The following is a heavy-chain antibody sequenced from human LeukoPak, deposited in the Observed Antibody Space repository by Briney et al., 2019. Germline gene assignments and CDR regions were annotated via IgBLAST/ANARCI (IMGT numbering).Heavy chain of an antibody. CDR2: IDDSRST. J-gene: IGHJ4*02. Sequence: SESLSLTCTVSGGSISSSCYYWGWLRPPPGQGREWVGCIDDSRSTYYNPSVKCRITRAIDTTKNQFSLNISSVTAADTAVYYCALTYYCESSGYYYDYWGQGTLVTVSS. V-gene: IGHV4-39*01. CDR3: ALTYYCESSGYYYDY. CDR1: GGSISSSCYY. D-gene: IGHD3-22*01.